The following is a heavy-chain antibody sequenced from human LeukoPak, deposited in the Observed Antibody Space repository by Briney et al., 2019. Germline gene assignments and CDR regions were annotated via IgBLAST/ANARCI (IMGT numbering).Heavy chain of an antibody. CDR3: ARDQQLVKMTYYFDY. CDR1: GFTFSSYA. Sequence: GGSLRLSCAASGFTFSSYAMHWVRQAPGKGLEWVAVISYDGSNKYYADSVKGRFTISRDNSKNTLYLQMNSLGAEDTAVYYCARDQQLVKMTYYFDYWGQGTLVTVSS. CDR2: ISYDGSNK. D-gene: IGHD6-13*01. V-gene: IGHV3-30-3*01. J-gene: IGHJ4*02.